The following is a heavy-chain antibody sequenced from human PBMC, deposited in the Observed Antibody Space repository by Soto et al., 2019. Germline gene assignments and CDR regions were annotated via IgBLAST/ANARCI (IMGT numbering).Heavy chain of an antibody. CDR3: AGGFGSSDY. J-gene: IGHJ4*02. Sequence: EVQLLESGGGLVQPGGSLRLSCAASGFTFSSYAVSWVRQAPGKGLEWVSAISGSGGSTYYADSVKGRFTVSRDNSKNTLYLQMNSLRAEDTAGDYWAGGFGSSDYWGQGTLVTVSS. CDR1: GFTFSSYA. V-gene: IGHV3-23*01. D-gene: IGHD3-16*01. CDR2: ISGSGGST.